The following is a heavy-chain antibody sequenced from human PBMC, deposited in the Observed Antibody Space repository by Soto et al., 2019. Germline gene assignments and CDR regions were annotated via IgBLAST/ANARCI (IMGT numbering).Heavy chain of an antibody. CDR1: GFTFSDYY. Sequence: GGSLRLSCAASGFTFSDYYMSWIRQAPGKGLEWVSYISSSSGSTIYYADPGKGRFTISRDNAQNSLYLQMNSPRAEDTAMYYCARIIRRYYFDYWGQGTLVTVSS. CDR2: ISSSSGSTI. V-gene: IGHV3-11*01. CDR3: ARIIRRYYFDY. J-gene: IGHJ4*02.